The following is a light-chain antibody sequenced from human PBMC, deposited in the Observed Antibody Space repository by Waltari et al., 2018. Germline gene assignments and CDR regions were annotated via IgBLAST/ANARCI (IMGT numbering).Light chain of an antibody. CDR2: EVT. J-gene: IGLJ2*01. Sequence: QSALTQPASVSGSPGQSITISCTGTNSDVGGFNYVSWYQQHPGKAPKLVIYEVTHRPSGASYRFSGSKSGNTASLTSAGLQAEDEADYYCCSYANSRTVIFGGGTKLTVL. CDR1: NSDVGGFNY. CDR3: CSYANSRTVI. V-gene: IGLV2-14*01.